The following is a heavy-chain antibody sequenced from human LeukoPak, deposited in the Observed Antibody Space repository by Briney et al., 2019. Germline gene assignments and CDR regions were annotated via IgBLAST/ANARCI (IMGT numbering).Heavy chain of an antibody. CDR1: GGSISSSTYY. J-gene: IGHJ5*02. Sequence: SETLSLTCTVSGGSISSSTYYWGWIRQPPGKGLEWIGNIYYSGSTYYNPSLKSRVTVSVDTSKNQFSLRLSSVTAADTAVYYCARAITMVRGVYWFDPWGQGTLVTVSS. CDR2: IYYSGST. CDR3: ARAITMVRGVYWFDP. D-gene: IGHD3-10*01. V-gene: IGHV4-39*07.